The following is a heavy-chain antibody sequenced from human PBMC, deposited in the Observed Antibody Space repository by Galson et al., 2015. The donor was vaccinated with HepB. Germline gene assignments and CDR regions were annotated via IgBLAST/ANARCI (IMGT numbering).Heavy chain of an antibody. J-gene: IGHJ4*02. CDR1: GFSFSSYA. CDR2: TSYDGRSK. CDR3: ARDNYYFDY. Sequence: SLRLSCAASGFSFSSYAMHWVRQAPGEGLEWVAVTSYDGRSKNYADSVKGRFTISRDNSKNTLYLQMNSLRTEDTAVYYCARDNYYFDYWGQGTLVTVSS. V-gene: IGHV3-30*04.